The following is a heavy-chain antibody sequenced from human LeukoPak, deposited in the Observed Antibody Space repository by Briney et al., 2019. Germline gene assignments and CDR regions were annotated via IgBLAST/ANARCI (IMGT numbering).Heavy chain of an antibody. CDR2: IVPIFGTA. CDR1: GGTFSSYA. V-gene: IGHV1-69*05. J-gene: IGHJ4*02. D-gene: IGHD3-10*01. Sequence: SVKVSCKASGGTFSSYAISWVRQAPGQGLEWMGRIVPIFGTANYAQKFQGRVTITTDESTSTAYMELSSLRSEDTAVYYCASYYGSGSFGYWGQGTLVTVSS. CDR3: ASYYGSGSFGY.